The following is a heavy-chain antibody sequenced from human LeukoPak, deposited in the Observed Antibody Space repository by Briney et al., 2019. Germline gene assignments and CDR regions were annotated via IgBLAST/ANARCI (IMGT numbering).Heavy chain of an antibody. J-gene: IGHJ6*03. D-gene: IGHD1-26*01. CDR1: GFSLSSYT. V-gene: IGHV3-64*02. Sequence: GGSLRLSCAASGFSLSSYTIKWVRQAPGKGLEHVSAIISNGGSTHYTDSVKGRFSISRDNSWNTVYLQMGSLRPEDMGVYYCARVKMGATINDYYYYYMDVWGRGTTVTVSS. CDR3: ARVKMGATINDYYYYYMDV. CDR2: IISNGGST.